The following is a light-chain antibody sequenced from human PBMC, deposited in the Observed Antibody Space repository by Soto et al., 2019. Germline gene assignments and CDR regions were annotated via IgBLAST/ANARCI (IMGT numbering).Light chain of an antibody. Sequence: DLQVTQSPSFLSASVGDRVTITCRASQGISSYLAWYQQKPGKAPNLLVYAASTLQSGVPSRFSGSGSGTEFTLTISSLQPEDFATYYCQQLNNYPRTFGQGTKVEIK. J-gene: IGKJ1*01. CDR3: QQLNNYPRT. CDR2: AAS. V-gene: IGKV1-9*01. CDR1: QGISSY.